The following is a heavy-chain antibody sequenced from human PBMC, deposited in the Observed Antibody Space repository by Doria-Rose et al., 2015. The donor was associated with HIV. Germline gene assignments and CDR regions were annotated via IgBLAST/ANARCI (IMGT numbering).Heavy chain of an antibody. Sequence: YWSWIRQPPGKGLEWIGEIHQSGSTNYNPSLKTRVTISVDMSKNQFSLNLRSVTAADTAVYYCARGAYYFDRSGPDFWGQGTLVTVSS. CDR2: IHQSGST. J-gene: IGHJ4*02. D-gene: IGHD3-22*01. CDR1: Y. V-gene: IGHV4-34*01. CDR3: ARGAYYFDRSGPDF.